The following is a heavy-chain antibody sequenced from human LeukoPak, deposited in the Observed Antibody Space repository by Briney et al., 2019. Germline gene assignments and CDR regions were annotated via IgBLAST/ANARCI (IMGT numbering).Heavy chain of an antibody. CDR3: ARQRTSFGEYSFDY. CDR2: IYYSGST. D-gene: IGHD3-10*01. CDR1: GGSISSYY. V-gene: IGHV4-59*08. Sequence: SETLSLTCTVSGGSISSYYWSWIRQPPGKGLEWIGYIYYSGSTNYNPSLKSRVTISVDTSKNQFSLKLSSVTAADTAVYYRARQRTSFGEYSFDYWGQGTLVTVSS. J-gene: IGHJ4*02.